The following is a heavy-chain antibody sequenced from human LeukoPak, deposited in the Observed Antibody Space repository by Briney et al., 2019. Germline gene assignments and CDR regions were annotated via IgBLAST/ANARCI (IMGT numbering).Heavy chain of an antibody. J-gene: IGHJ4*02. D-gene: IGHD3-22*01. CDR2: IYSGGST. Sequence: GGSLRLSCVVSGFTVSSNYMSWFRQAPGKGLEWVSVIYSGGSTYYADSVKGRFTISRDNSKNTLYLQMNSLRAEDTAVYYCAKANHATDYYDSSGYYDDWGQGTLVTVSS. CDR1: GFTVSSNY. CDR3: AKANHATDYYDSSGYYDD. V-gene: IGHV3-53*01.